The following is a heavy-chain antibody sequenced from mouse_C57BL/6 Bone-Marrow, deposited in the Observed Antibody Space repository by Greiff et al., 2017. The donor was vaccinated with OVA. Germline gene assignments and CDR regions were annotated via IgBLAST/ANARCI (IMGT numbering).Heavy chain of an antibody. V-gene: IGHV1-7*01. CDR1: GYTFTSYW. D-gene: IGHD2-4*01. CDR3: ARRGGFDYAHFDY. CDR2: INPSSGYT. J-gene: IGHJ2*01. Sequence: QVQLQQSGAELAKPGASVKLSCKASGYTFTSYWMHWVKQRPGQGLEWIGYINPSSGYTKYNQKFKDKATLTADKSSSTSYMQLSSLTYEDSAVYDCARRGGFDYAHFDYWGQGTTLTVSS.